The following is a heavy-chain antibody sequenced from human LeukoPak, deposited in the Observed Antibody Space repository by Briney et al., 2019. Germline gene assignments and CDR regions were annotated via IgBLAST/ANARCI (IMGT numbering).Heavy chain of an antibody. J-gene: IGHJ3*02. CDR1: GFTFSNYG. CDR3: AHYYYDSSGSDAFDI. CDR2: IRYDGSNK. Sequence: GGSLRLSCAASGFTFSNYGMHWVRQAPGKGLEWVAFIRYDGSNKYYTDSVKGRFTISRDNSKNTLYLQMNSLRAEDTAVYYCAHYYYDSSGSDAFDIWGQGTMVTVSS. V-gene: IGHV3-30*02. D-gene: IGHD3-22*01.